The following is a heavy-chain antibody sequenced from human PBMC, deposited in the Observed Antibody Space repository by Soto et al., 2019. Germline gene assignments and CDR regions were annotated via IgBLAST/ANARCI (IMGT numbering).Heavy chain of an antibody. D-gene: IGHD1-26*01. CDR1: GYRFTTYH. CDR3: VREHSPGLFDY. J-gene: IGHJ4*02. Sequence: ASVKVSCKASGYRFTTYHINWVRQAPGQGPQWVGTIDPSSGNINYARKLKGRVTLTRDTSTSTLYMELSSLISGDTAVYYCVREHSPGLFDYWGQGTLVTVSS. V-gene: IGHV1-46*04. CDR2: IDPSSGNI.